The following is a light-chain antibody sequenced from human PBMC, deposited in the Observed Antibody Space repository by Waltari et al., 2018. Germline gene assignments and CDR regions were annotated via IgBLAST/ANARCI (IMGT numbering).Light chain of an antibody. V-gene: IGLV1-44*01. CDR2: NNN. J-gene: IGLJ3*02. CDR3: AAWDDSLKGV. CDR1: SSNIGTTT. Sequence: QSVLTQPPSASGTPGQRVTISCSGSSSNIGTTTVTWYQQLPGTAPKLLIYNNNQRPSGVPDRFSGSKSGTSASLAISGLQSEDEANYYCAAWDDSLKGVFGGGTKLTVL.